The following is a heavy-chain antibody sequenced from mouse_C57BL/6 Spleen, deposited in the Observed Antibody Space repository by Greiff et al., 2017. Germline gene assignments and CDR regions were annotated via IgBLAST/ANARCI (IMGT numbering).Heavy chain of an antibody. J-gene: IGHJ1*03. D-gene: IGHD1-1*01. CDR1: GYTFTDYE. V-gene: IGHV1-15*01. CDR2: IDPETGGT. CDR3: TRWITTVERYFDV. Sequence: QVQLQQSGAELVRPGASVTLSCKASGYTFTDYEMHWVKQTPVHGLEWIGAIDPETGGTAYNQKFKGKAILTADKSSSTAYMELRSLTSEDSAVYDCTRWITTVERYFDVWGTGTMVTVSS.